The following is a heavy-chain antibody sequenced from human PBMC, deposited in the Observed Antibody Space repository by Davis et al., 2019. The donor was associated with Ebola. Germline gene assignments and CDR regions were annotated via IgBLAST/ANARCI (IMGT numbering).Heavy chain of an antibody. V-gene: IGHV5-51*01. CDR2: IYPGDSDT. CDR3: ARHLYSSSWYPTNGMDV. Sequence: GESLKISCKGSGYSFTSYWIGWVRQMPGKGLEWMGIIYPGDSDTRYSPSFQGQVTISADKSISTAYLQWSSLKASDTAMYYCARHLYSSSWYPTNGMDVWRQGTTVTVSS. CDR1: GYSFTSYW. J-gene: IGHJ6*02. D-gene: IGHD6-13*01.